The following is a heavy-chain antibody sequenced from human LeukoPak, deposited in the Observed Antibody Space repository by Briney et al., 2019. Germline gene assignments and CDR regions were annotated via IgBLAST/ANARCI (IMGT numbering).Heavy chain of an antibody. CDR3: ARDLAFYGSGSYWYYYDSSGYYSVLDDY. Sequence: GGSLRLSCAASGFTFSSYSMNWVRQAPGKRLEWVSSINCSSSDIYYADSVKGRFTISRDNAKNSLYLQMNSLRAEDTAVYYCARDLAFYGSGSYWYYYDSSGYYSVLDDYWGQGTLVTVSS. J-gene: IGHJ4*02. D-gene: IGHD3-22*01. CDR1: GFTFSSYS. CDR2: INCSSSDI. V-gene: IGHV3-21*01.